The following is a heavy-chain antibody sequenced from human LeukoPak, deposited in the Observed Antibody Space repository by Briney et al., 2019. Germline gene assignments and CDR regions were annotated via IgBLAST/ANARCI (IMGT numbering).Heavy chain of an antibody. V-gene: IGHV1-69*05. CDR2: IIPIFGTA. D-gene: IGHD1-7*01. Sequence: SVKVSCKASGGTFSSYAISWVRQAPGQGLEWMGRIIPIFGTANYAQKFQGRVTITTDESTSTAYMELSSLRSEDTAVYYCVLEGHWNYIARLGITGFDPWGQGTLVTVSS. J-gene: IGHJ5*02. CDR1: GGTFSSYA. CDR3: VLEGHWNYIARLGITGFDP.